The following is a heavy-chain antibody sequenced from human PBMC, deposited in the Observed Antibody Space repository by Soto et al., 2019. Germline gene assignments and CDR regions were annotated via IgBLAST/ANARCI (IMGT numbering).Heavy chain of an antibody. V-gene: IGHV3-30*18. D-gene: IGHD2-2*01. CDR2: ISYDGSNK. CDR3: AKSGYCSSTSCYRLDV. CDR1: GFTFSSYG. Sequence: GGSLRLSCAASGFTFSSYGMHWVRQAPGKGLEWVAVISYDGSNKYYADSVKGRFTIPRDNSKNTLYLQMNSLRAEDTAVYYCAKSGYCSSTSCYRLDVWGQGTTVTVSS. J-gene: IGHJ6*02.